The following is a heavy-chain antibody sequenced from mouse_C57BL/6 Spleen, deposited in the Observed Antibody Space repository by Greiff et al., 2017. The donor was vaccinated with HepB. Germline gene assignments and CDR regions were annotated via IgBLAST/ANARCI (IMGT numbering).Heavy chain of an antibody. J-gene: IGHJ4*01. CDR2: IDPSDSYT. D-gene: IGHD2-5*01. V-gene: IGHV1-59*01. CDR1: GYTFTSYW. Sequence: VQLQQPGAELVRPGTSVKLSCKASGYTFTSYWMHWVKQRPGQGLEWIGVIDPSDSYTNYNQKFKGKATLTVDTSSSTAYMQLSSLTSEDSAVYYCARRYRYSNYAYAMDYWGQGTSVTVSS. CDR3: ARRYRYSNYAYAMDY.